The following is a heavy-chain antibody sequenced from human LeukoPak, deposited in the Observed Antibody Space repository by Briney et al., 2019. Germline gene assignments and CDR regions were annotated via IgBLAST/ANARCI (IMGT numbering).Heavy chain of an antibody. J-gene: IGHJ4*02. CDR2: IWYDGTNK. V-gene: IGHV3-33*01. Sequence: PGGSLRLSCAVSGFTFSSYGMHWVRQAPGKGLEWVAVIWYDGTNKYYADSVKGRFTISRDNSKKTLYLQMNSLRAEDTAVYYCARAEMIGVAAAGTDYWGQGTLVTVSS. CDR1: GFTFSSYG. D-gene: IGHD6-13*01. CDR3: ARAEMIGVAAAGTDY.